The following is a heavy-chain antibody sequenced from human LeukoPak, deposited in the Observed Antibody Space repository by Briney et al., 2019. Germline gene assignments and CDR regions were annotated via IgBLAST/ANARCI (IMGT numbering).Heavy chain of an antibody. J-gene: IGHJ5*02. Sequence: SETLSLTCTVSGGSISSSSYYWGWIRQPPGKGLEWIGSIYYSGSTYYNPSLKSRVTISVDTSKNQFSLKLSSVTAADTAVYYCARDVYDSSGYSGPGEFDPWGQGTLVTVSS. V-gene: IGHV4-39*07. CDR1: GGSISSSSYY. CDR2: IYYSGST. D-gene: IGHD3-22*01. CDR3: ARDVYDSSGYSGPGEFDP.